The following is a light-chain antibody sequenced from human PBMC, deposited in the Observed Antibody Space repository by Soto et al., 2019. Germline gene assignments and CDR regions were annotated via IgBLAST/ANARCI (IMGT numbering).Light chain of an antibody. CDR2: DVT. V-gene: IGLV2-14*03. CDR3: SSYKTSNTRQIV. J-gene: IGLJ1*01. CDR1: SSDVGGYNY. Sequence: QSVLTQPASVSGSPGQSITISCTGTSSDVGGYNYVSWYQHHPGKAPKLIIYDVTNRPSGVSNPFSGSKSGNTASLTISGLQPEDEADYYCSSYKTSNTRQIVVGTGTKVTVL.